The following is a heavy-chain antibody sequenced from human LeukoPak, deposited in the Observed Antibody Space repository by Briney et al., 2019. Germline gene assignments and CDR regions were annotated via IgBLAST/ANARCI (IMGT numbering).Heavy chain of an antibody. V-gene: IGHV3-30*18. J-gene: IGHJ4*02. CDR1: GFTFSSYG. D-gene: IGHD3-10*01. CDR2: ISYDGSNK. CDR3: AKDLLLWFGELMVDY. Sequence: GGSLGLSCAAPGFTFSSYGMHWVRQAPGKGLEWVAVISYDGSNKYYVDSVKGRFTISRDNSKNTLYLQMNSLRAEDTAVYYCAKDLLLWFGELMVDYWGQGTLVTVSS.